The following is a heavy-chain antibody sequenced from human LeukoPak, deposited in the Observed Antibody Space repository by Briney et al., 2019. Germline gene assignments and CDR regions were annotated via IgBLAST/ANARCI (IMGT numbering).Heavy chain of an antibody. CDR2: INPNSGGT. CDR3: ARGRRGNSGSYGY. V-gene: IGHV1-2*02. Sequence: SVKVSCKASVYTFTGYYMHWVRQAPGQGLEWMGWINPNSGGTNYAQKFQGRVTMTRDTSISTAYMELSRLRSDDTAVYYCARGRRGNSGSYGYWGQGTLVTVSS. J-gene: IGHJ4*02. CDR1: VYTFTGYY. D-gene: IGHD1-26*01.